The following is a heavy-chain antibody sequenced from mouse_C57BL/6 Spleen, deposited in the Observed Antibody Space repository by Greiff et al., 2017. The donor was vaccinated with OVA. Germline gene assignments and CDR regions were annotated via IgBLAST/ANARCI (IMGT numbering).Heavy chain of an antibody. Sequence: QVQLQQSGAELVRPGTSVKLSCKASGYTFTSYWMHWVKQRPGQGLEWIGVIDPSDSYTNYNQKFKGKATLTVDTSSSTAYMQLSSLTSEDSAVYYCARGENGLYYFDYWGQGTTLTVSS. CDR1: GYTFTSYW. V-gene: IGHV1-59*01. CDR2: IDPSDSYT. J-gene: IGHJ2*01. CDR3: ARGENGLYYFDY.